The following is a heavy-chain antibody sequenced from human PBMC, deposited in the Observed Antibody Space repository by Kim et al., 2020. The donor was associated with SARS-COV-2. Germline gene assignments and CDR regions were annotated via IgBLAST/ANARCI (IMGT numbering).Heavy chain of an antibody. CDR3: ARRVSMGTWGSSDPSNWL. J-gene: IGHJ5*01. V-gene: IGHV4-59*08. D-gene: IGHD3-10*01. CDR2: VSHSGNN. CDR1: GDSITHYF. Sequence: SETLSLTCTVSGDSITHYFWNWIRQSPGNGLEWIGHVSHSGNNVYNPSFESRVTLFMDTAKNQFSLNLRSVTDADTAVYYCARRVSMGTWGSSDPSNWL.